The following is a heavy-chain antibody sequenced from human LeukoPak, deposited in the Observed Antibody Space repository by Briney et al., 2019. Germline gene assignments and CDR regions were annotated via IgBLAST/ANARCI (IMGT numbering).Heavy chain of an antibody. J-gene: IGHJ5*01. D-gene: IGHD4-17*01. CDR3: AKDGVTAFYGDPTNWFDS. V-gene: IGHV3-23*01. Sequence: GGSLRLSCAASGFTFSSYAMSWVRQAPGKGLEWVSAISGSGGSTYYADFVKGRFTISRDNSKNTLYLQMNSLRAEDTALYYCAKDGVTAFYGDPTNWFDSWGQGILVTVSS. CDR2: ISGSGGST. CDR1: GFTFSSYA.